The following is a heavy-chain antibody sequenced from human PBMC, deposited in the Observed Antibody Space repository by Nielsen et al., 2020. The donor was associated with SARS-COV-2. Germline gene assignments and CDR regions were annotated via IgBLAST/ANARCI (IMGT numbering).Heavy chain of an antibody. V-gene: IGHV3-23*01. CDR3: AKDYDFWSAYPTD. D-gene: IGHD3-3*01. Sequence: VRQMPGKGLEWVSAISASGGSTYYADSVKGRFTISRDNSKNTLYLQMNSLRAEDTAIYYCAKDYDFWSAYPTDWGQGTLVTVSS. J-gene: IGHJ4*02. CDR2: ISASGGST.